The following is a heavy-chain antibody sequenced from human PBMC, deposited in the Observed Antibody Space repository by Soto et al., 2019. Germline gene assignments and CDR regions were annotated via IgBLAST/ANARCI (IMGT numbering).Heavy chain of an antibody. D-gene: IGHD4-4*01. CDR3: ARSFYSKSRKSFDY. CDR1: GGSISSYY. Sequence: PSETLSLTCTVSGGSISSYYWSWIRQPPGKGLEWIGYIYYSGSTNYNPSLKSRVTISVDTSKNQFSLKLSSVTAADTAVYYCARSFYSKSRKSFDYWGQGTLVTVSS. V-gene: IGHV4-59*01. CDR2: IYYSGST. J-gene: IGHJ4*02.